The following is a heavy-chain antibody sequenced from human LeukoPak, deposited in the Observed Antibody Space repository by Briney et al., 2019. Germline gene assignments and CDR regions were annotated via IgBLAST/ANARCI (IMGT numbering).Heavy chain of an antibody. D-gene: IGHD3-10*01. CDR2: IYYSGST. V-gene: IGHV4-39*01. J-gene: IGHJ6*03. CDR1: GGSISSGNYY. CDR3: ARQRGGVTAGYYSYMHV. Sequence: SQTLSLTCTVSGGSISSGNYYWGWIRQPPGRGLEWIGSIYYSGSTYSDPSLESRVTISVDTSKIRFSLRLSSVTAADTAVYYCARQRGGVTAGYYSYMHVWGKGTTVTVS.